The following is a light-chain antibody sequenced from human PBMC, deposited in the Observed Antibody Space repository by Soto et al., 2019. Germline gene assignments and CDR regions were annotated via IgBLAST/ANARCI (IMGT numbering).Light chain of an antibody. J-gene: IGKJ2*01. CDR3: QQYGSSTLYT. CDR1: QSVSSSY. CDR2: GAS. V-gene: IGKV3-20*01. Sequence: EIVLTQSPGTLSLSPGERATLSCRASQSVSSSYLAWYQQKPGQAPRLLIYGASSRATGIPDRFSGSGSGTDFTLTISRLEPDDFAVYYCQQYGSSTLYTFGQGTKVEIK.